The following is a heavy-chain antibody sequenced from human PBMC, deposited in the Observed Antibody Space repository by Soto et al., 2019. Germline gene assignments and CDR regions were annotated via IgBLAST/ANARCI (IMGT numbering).Heavy chain of an antibody. CDR1: GFTFGYYA. CDR3: TRGSSGSLLWFGELPNDY. D-gene: IGHD3-10*01. J-gene: IGHJ4*02. CDR2: IRSKAYGGTT. Sequence: GGSLRVSCTASGFTFGYYAMSWVRQSPGKGLEWVGFIRSKAYGGTTEYAASVKGRFTISRDDSKSIAYLQMNSLKTEDTAVYYCTRGSSGSLLWFGELPNDYWGQGTLVTVSS. V-gene: IGHV3-49*04.